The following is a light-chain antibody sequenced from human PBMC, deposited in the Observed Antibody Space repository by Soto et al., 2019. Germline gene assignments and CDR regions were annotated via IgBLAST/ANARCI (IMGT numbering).Light chain of an antibody. CDR3: HQRNSYPIT. CDR1: QGISSY. Sequence: DIPLTQSPSFLSASVEDRVTITCRASQGISSYLDWYQQKPGKAPNLLIHTASTLQSGVPSRFSGSGSGTEFTLTISSLQPEDFATYYCHQRNSYPITFGQGTRLEIK. J-gene: IGKJ5*01. CDR2: TAS. V-gene: IGKV1-9*01.